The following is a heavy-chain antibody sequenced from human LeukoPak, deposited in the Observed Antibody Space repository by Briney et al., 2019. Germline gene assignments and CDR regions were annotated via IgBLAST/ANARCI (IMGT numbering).Heavy chain of an antibody. J-gene: IGHJ4*02. Sequence: SVKVSCKASGGTFSSYAISWVRQAPGQGLEWMGGIIPIFGTANYAQKFQGRVTITADESTSTAYMELSSLRSEDTAVYYCARSRGSGYYWKFDYWGQGTLDTVSS. CDR2: IIPIFGTA. CDR3: ARSRGSGYYWKFDY. V-gene: IGHV1-69*13. D-gene: IGHD3-22*01. CDR1: GGTFSSYA.